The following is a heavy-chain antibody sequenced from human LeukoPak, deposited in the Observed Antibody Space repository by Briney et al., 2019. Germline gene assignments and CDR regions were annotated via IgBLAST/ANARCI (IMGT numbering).Heavy chain of an antibody. CDR3: ARVVRYYDSSGLFDY. Sequence: SETLSLTCAVYGGSFSGYYWSWIRQPPGKGLEWIGEINHSGSTNYNPSLKSRVTISVDTSKNQFSLKLSSVTAADTAVYYCARVVRYYDSSGLFDYWGQGTLVTVSS. D-gene: IGHD3-22*01. CDR1: GGSFSGYY. CDR2: INHSGST. J-gene: IGHJ4*02. V-gene: IGHV4-34*01.